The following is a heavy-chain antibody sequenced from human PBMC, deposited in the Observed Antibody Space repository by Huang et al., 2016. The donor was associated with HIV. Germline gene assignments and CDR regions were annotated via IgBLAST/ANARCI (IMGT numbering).Heavy chain of an antibody. Sequence: EVQLLESGGDLVQPGGSLRLSCAASGFTFSIYAMTWVRQAPGNGLEWVSTISGGDGNTYYADSVKGRFTISRDNSKNTLYLQIHSLGAEDTAIYYCAKGRTTVAKAFDYWGQGTLVTVSS. CDR3: AKGRTTVAKAFDY. CDR2: ISGGDGNT. V-gene: IGHV3-23*01. J-gene: IGHJ4*02. D-gene: IGHD4-17*01. CDR1: GFTFSIYA.